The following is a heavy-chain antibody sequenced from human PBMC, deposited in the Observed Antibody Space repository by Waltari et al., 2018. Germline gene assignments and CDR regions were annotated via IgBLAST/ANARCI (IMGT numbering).Heavy chain of an antibody. CDR3: AVPTLDYGSGSNYYYYGMDV. CDR2: INAGNGNT. J-gene: IGHJ6*02. D-gene: IGHD3-10*01. V-gene: IGHV1-3*01. CDR1: GYTFTSYA. Sequence: QVQLVQSGAEVKKPGASVKVSCKASGYTFTSYAMHWVRQAPGQRLEWMGWINAGNGNTKYSQKFQGRVTITRDTSASTAYMELSSLRSEDTAVYYCAVPTLDYGSGSNYYYYGMDVWGQGTTVTVSS.